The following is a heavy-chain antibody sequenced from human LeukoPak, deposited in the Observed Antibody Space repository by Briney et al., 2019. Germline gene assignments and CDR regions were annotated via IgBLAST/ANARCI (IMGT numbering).Heavy chain of an antibody. V-gene: IGHV3-7*01. CDR3: ARDAPYYDFWSGYYPIDY. J-gene: IGHJ4*02. CDR1: GFTFSSYW. Sequence: GGSLRLSCAASGFTFSSYWMSWVRQAPGKGLEWVANIKQDGSEKYYVDSVKGRFTISRDNAKNSLYLQMNSLRAEDTAVYYCARDAPYYDFWSGYYPIDYWGQGTLVTVSS. CDR2: IKQDGSEK. D-gene: IGHD3-3*01.